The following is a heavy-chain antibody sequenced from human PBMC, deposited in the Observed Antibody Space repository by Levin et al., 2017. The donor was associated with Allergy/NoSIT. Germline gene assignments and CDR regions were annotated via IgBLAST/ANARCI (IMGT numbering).Heavy chain of an antibody. J-gene: IGHJ4*02. CDR1: GFTFSSYP. CDR2: ITETGGST. V-gene: IGHV3-23*01. D-gene: IGHD1/OR15-1a*01. Sequence: ASVKVSCAASGFTFSSYPMTWVRQAPGKGLEWVSLITETGGSTYYADSVKGRFTISRDNSKNMVYLQMNSLRAEDTAVYYCAKERRTTPCFDSWGQGTLVTVSS. CDR3: AKERRTTPCFDS.